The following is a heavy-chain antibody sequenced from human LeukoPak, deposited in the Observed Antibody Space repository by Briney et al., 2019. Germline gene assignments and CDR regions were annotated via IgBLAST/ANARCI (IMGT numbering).Heavy chain of an antibody. Sequence: GASLRLSCAASGFTFSSYWMSWVRQAPGKGLEWVANIKQDGSEKYYVDSVKGRFTISRDNAKNSLYLQMNSLRAEDTAVYYCAREAYGSGSYWSPNWFDPWGQGTLVTVSS. J-gene: IGHJ5*02. V-gene: IGHV3-7*03. CDR2: IKQDGSEK. CDR3: AREAYGSGSYWSPNWFDP. D-gene: IGHD3-10*01. CDR1: GFTFSSYW.